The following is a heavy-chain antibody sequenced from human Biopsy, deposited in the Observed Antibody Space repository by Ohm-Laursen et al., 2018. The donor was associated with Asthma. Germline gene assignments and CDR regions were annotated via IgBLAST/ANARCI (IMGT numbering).Heavy chain of an antibody. V-gene: IGHV1-69*01. J-gene: IGHJ4*02. CDR1: GGTFNTYV. Sequence: GSSVKVSCKPLGGTFNTYVIGWVRQAPGQGLEWMGGINSVFGTTTYPQKFQDRVTITADDSTSTVYMELCSLRSEDTAVYYCARKAGSCISRTCYSLDFWGQGTLVTVSS. CDR3: ARKAGSCISRTCYSLDF. CDR2: INSVFGTT. D-gene: IGHD2-2*01.